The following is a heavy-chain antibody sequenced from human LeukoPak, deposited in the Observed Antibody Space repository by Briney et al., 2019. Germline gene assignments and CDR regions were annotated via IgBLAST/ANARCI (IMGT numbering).Heavy chain of an antibody. CDR1: GFTLSSYW. Sequence: TGGSLRLSCAASGFTLSSYWMHWVRQAPGKGLVWVSRINSDGSSTSYADSVKGRFTISRDNAKNTLYLQMNSLRAEDTAVYYCARGGRYCSSLSCYVDCWGQGTLVTVSS. CDR3: ARGGRYCSSLSCYVDC. V-gene: IGHV3-74*01. J-gene: IGHJ4*02. CDR2: INSDGSST. D-gene: IGHD2-2*01.